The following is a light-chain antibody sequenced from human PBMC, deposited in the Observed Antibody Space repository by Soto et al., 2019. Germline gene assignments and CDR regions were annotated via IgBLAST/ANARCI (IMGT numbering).Light chain of an antibody. J-gene: IGKJ1*01. Sequence: VLTQSPGTLSLSPWARATLSCRASQSVSSNLAWYQQKPGQAPRLLIYGASTRATGIPARFSGSGSGTEFTLTISSLQSEDFAVYYCQQYNNWPPWTFGQGTKVDIK. CDR1: QSVSSN. V-gene: IGKV3-15*01. CDR2: GAS. CDR3: QQYNNWPPWT.